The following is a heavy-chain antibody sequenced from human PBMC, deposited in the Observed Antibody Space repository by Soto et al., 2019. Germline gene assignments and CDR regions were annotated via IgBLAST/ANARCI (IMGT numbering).Heavy chain of an antibody. CDR1: GFTFSSYG. D-gene: IGHD3-22*01. J-gene: IGHJ4*02. V-gene: IGHV3-21*01. CDR3: ASLYHYHSDAYVTFDY. Sequence: GGSLRLSCAASGFTFSSYGMNWVRQAPGKGLEWVSSVSSSGSYIYYADSVKGRFTISRDNAKNSLYLQMNSLRAEDTAVYYCASLYHYHSDAYVTFDYWSQGTPVTVS. CDR2: VSSSGSYI.